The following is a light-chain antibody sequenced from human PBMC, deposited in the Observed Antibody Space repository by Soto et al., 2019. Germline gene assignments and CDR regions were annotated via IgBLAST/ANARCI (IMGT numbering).Light chain of an antibody. CDR3: QQYNNWART. Sequence: EIVMTQSPATLSVSPGERATLSCRASQSVSNNLAWYQQKPGQAPRLLMYGASTRATGIPARFSGSGSGTEFTLTISSLQSADFEVYFCQQYNNWARTFGQGTKVEVK. J-gene: IGKJ1*01. CDR1: QSVSNN. V-gene: IGKV3-15*01. CDR2: GAS.